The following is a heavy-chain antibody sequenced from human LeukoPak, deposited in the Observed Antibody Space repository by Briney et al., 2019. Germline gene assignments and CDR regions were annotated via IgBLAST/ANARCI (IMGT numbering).Heavy chain of an antibody. J-gene: IGHJ6*03. D-gene: IGHD2-21*02. CDR1: GGSFSGYY. Sequence: SETLSLTCAVYGGSFSGYYWSWIRQPPGKGLEWIGEINHSGSTNYNPSLKSRVTISVDTSKNQFSLKLSSVTAADTAVYYCARGRGGGDLHYYYYYMDVWGKGTTVTVSS. V-gene: IGHV4-34*01. CDR2: INHSGST. CDR3: ARGRGGGDLHYYYYYMDV.